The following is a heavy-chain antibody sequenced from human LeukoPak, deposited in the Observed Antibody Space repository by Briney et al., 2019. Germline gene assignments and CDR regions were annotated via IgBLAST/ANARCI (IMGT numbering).Heavy chain of an antibody. V-gene: IGHV3-30-3*01. J-gene: IGHJ4*02. Sequence: GGSLRPSCAASGFDFFNFHIHWVRQAPGKGLEWLAFVSKDGNNIYYADSVKGRFTISRDNSKSTLYLQMNSLRADDTAIYYCARDFLWLVDYWGQGTLVTVSS. CDR1: GFDFFNFH. CDR3: ARDFLWLVDY. D-gene: IGHD6-19*01. CDR2: VSKDGNNI.